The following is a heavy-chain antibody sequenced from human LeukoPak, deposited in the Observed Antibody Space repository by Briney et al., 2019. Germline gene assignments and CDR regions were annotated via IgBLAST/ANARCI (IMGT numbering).Heavy chain of an antibody. CDR1: GFTFSSYA. V-gene: IGHV3-23*01. J-gene: IGHJ5*02. CDR2: ISGSGGST. D-gene: IGHD1-26*01. CDR3: AKDRVSWLRFNWFDP. Sequence: GGSLRLSCAASGFTFSSYAMSWVRQAPGKGLEWVSAISGSGGSTYYADSVKGRFTISRDNSKNTLYLQMNSLRAEDTAVYYCAKDRVSWLRFNWFDPWGQGTLVTVSS.